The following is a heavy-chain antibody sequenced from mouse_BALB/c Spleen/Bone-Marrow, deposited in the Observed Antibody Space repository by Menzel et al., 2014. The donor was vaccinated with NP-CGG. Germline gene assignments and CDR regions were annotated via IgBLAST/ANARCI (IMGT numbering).Heavy chain of an antibody. CDR2: IYPGNVNT. J-gene: IGHJ4*01. Sequence: VKVVESGLELVNPGASVRISCTAPGYTFTSYYIYWVKQRPGQGLEWIGWIYPGNVNTKYNEKFKGKATLTADKSSSTAYMQLSRLPSEDSAVYCCERSLITTVVANYAIDYWGQGTSVTVSS. V-gene: IGHV1S56*01. CDR3: ERSLITTVVANYAIDY. CDR1: GYTFTSYY. D-gene: IGHD1-1*01.